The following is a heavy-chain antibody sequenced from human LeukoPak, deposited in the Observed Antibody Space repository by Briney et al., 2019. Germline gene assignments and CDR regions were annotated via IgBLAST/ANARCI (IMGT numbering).Heavy chain of an antibody. V-gene: IGHV6-1*01. Sequence: SQTLSLTCAISGDSISSNSVTWNWIRQSPSRGLEWLGRTYYRSTWYNDYAVSVGGRITVNPDTSKNQFSLHLNSVTPEDTAVYYCARRLTQYDCFDPWGQGILVTVSS. CDR3: ARRLTQYDCFDP. D-gene: IGHD2-2*01. CDR2: TYYRSTWYN. CDR1: GDSISSNSVT. J-gene: IGHJ5*02.